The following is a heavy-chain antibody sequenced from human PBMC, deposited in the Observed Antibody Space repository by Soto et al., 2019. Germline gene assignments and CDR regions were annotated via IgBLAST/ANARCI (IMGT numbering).Heavy chain of an antibody. Sequence: GGSLRLSCAASGFTFSSYAMHWVRQAPGKGLEWVAVISYDGSNKYYADSVKGRFTISRDNSKNTLYLQMNSLRAEDTAVYYCARGGILTGYYTDWGQGTLVTVSS. J-gene: IGHJ4*02. CDR3: ARGGILTGYYTD. V-gene: IGHV3-30-3*01. D-gene: IGHD3-9*01. CDR1: GFTFSSYA. CDR2: ISYDGSNK.